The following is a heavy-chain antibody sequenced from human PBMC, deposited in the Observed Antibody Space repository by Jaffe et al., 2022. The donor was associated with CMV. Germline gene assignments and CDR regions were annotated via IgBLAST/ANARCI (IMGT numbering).Heavy chain of an antibody. D-gene: IGHD2-15*01. J-gene: IGHJ6*03. Sequence: QLQLQESGPGLVKPSETLSLTCNVSGGSSGSFYWSWIRQPPGKGLEWMGYFFYSGSTTYNPSLRSRATIAVDTSKNQVSLRLSSVTVADTAVYYCAKVESWWGREGLGYYMDVWGKGTTVSVSS. CDR1: GGSSGSFY. CDR2: FFYSGST. CDR3: AKVESWWGREGLGYYMDV. V-gene: IGHV4-59*01.